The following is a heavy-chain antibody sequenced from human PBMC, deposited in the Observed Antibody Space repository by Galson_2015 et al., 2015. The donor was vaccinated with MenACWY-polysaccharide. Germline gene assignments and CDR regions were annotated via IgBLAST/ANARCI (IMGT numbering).Heavy chain of an antibody. CDR2: INKEGTET. CDR1: GFSFSSYW. D-gene: IGHD5-18*01. V-gene: IGHV3-7*01. CDR3: ARQRGYSYGYNDY. Sequence: SLRLSCAASGFSFSSYWMTWVRQAPGQGLQWVANINKEGTETYYADSVRGRFTISRDNARNSLYLQMNSLRVEDTAVYYCARQRGYSYGYNDYWGQGTLVTVSS. J-gene: IGHJ4*02.